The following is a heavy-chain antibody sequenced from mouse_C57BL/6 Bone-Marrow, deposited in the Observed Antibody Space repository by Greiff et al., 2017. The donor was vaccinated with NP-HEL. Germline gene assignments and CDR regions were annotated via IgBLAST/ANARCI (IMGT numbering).Heavy chain of an antibody. Sequence: EVQLQQSGPELVKPGASVKISCKASGYTFTDYYMNWVKQSHGKSLEWIGDINPNNGGTSYNQKFKGKATLTVDKSSSTAYMELRSLTSEDSAVYYCARERLRRKFAYWGQGTLVTVSA. CDR2: INPNNGGT. V-gene: IGHV1-26*01. D-gene: IGHD2-4*01. CDR1: GYTFTDYY. CDR3: ARERLRRKFAY. J-gene: IGHJ3*01.